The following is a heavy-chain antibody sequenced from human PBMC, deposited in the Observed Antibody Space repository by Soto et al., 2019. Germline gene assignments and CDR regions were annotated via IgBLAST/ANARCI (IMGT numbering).Heavy chain of an antibody. J-gene: IGHJ4*02. CDR1: GFTFTSSA. D-gene: IGHD3-22*01. Sequence: GASVKVSCKASGFTFTSSAMQWVRQARGQRLEWIGWIVVGSGNTNYAQKFQERVTITRDMSTSTAYMELSSLRSEDTAVYYCAAVPTTPLGVGYWGQGTLVTVSS. V-gene: IGHV1-58*02. CDR2: IVVGSGNT. CDR3: AAVPTTPLGVGY.